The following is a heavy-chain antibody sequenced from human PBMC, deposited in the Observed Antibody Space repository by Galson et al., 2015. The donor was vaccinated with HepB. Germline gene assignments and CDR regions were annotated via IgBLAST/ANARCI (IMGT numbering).Heavy chain of an antibody. CDR1: GLTFSSYG. CDR3: ARDVTSYLRLGELSSPRFDP. CDR2: IWYDGSNK. V-gene: IGHV3-33*01. J-gene: IGHJ5*02. Sequence: SLRLSCAASGLTFSSYGMHWVRQAPGKGLEWVAVIWYDGSNKYYADSVKGRFTISRDNSKNTLYLQMNSLRAEDTAVYYCARDVTSYLRLGELSSPRFDPWGQGTLVTVSS. D-gene: IGHD3-16*02.